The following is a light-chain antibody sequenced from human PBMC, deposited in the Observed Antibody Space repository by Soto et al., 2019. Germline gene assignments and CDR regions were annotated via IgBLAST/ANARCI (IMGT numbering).Light chain of an antibody. J-gene: IGLJ3*02. Sequence: QSALTQPASVSGSPGQSITISCTGTSSDVGGYNYVSWYQQHPGKAPKLIIYEVSNRPSGVSNRFSGSKSGNTASLTISGLXXXXXXDYYCSSYTTSSTWVFGGGTKVTVL. CDR3: SSYTTSSTWV. CDR2: EVS. V-gene: IGLV2-14*01. CDR1: SSDVGGYNY.